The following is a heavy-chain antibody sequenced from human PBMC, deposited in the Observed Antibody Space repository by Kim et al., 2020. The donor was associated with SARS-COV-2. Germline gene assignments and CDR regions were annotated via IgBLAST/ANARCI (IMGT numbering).Heavy chain of an antibody. V-gene: IGHV3-23*01. D-gene: IGHD2-21*02. CDR3: AKDWASSSCAGACLAS. Sequence: GGSLRLSCAASGFTFDTYAMTWVRQPPGKGLEWVSSITCGTGHTHYRDSVKGRFIISRDNFRNTVYLELSSLRVDDTAMYYCAKDWASSSCAGACLASWG. CDR1: GFTFDTYA. CDR2: ITCGTGHT. J-gene: IGHJ5*01.